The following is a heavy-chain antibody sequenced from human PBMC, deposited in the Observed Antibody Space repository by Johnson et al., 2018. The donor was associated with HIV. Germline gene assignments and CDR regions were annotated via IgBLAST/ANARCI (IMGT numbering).Heavy chain of an antibody. Sequence: VQLVESGGGLVQPGGSLRLSCAASGLTLSDNYMSWVRQAPGKGLEWVAVLYSGGDIYYADSVTGRFIIPRDNSKSTLYLQLNSLRAEDTGIYYCARGGGAYCGGDCLRTFDIWGQGTMVTVSP. CDR1: GLTLSDNY. CDR2: LYSGGDI. CDR3: ARGGGAYCGGDCLRTFDI. V-gene: IGHV3-66*01. D-gene: IGHD2-21*02. J-gene: IGHJ3*02.